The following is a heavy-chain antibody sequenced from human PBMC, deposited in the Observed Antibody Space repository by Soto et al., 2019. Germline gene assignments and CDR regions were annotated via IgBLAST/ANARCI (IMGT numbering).Heavy chain of an antibody. CDR2: ISSDGTTT. CDR3: ARDGWVMNTVTPRRYDY. J-gene: IGHJ4*02. V-gene: IGHV3-74*01. Sequence: EVQLAESGGGLVQPGGSLRLSCAASGFTFSNYWMHWVRQAPGKGLVWVSRISSDGTTTSYADSVKGRFTISRDNAKNPLYLQMNSLRAEDRAVYYCARDGWVMNTVTPRRYDYWGQGTLVTVSS. CDR1: GFTFSNYW. D-gene: IGHD4-17*01.